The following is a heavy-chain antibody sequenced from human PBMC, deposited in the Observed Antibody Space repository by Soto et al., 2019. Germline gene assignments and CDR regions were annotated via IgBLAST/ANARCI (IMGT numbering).Heavy chain of an antibody. Sequence: SETLSLTCAVYGGSFSGYYWSWIRQPPGKGLEWIGEINHSGSTNYNPSLKSRVTISVDTSKNQFSLKLSSVTAADTAVYYCARRSGYYYYYYGMDVWGQGAKVTVS. CDR3: ARRSGYYYYYYGMDV. V-gene: IGHV4-34*01. CDR1: GGSFSGYY. J-gene: IGHJ6*02. CDR2: INHSGST. D-gene: IGHD3-3*01.